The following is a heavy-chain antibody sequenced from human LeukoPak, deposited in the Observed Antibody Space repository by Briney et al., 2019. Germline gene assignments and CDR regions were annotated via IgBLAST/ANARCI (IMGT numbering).Heavy chain of an antibody. D-gene: IGHD3-10*01. Sequence: ASVKVSCKASGYTFTGYYMHWVRQAPGQGLEWMGWINPNSGGTNYAQKFQGRVTMTRDTSISTAYMELSRLRSDDTAVYYCARGRSYYGSGSPDYWGQRTLVTVSS. CDR1: GYTFTGYY. CDR3: ARGRSYYGSGSPDY. V-gene: IGHV1-2*02. J-gene: IGHJ4*02. CDR2: INPNSGGT.